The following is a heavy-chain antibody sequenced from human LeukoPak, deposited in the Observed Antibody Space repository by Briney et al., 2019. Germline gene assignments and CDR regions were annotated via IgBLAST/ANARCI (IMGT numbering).Heavy chain of an antibody. D-gene: IGHD3-22*01. V-gene: IGHV4-31*03. CDR3: ARLHYYDSSGYYPDLDY. CDR1: GGSISSGGYY. Sequence: SETLSLTCTVSGGSISSGGYYWSWIRQHPGKGLEWIGYIYYSGSTYYNPSLKSRVTISVDTSKNQFSLKLSSVTAADTAVYYYARLHYYDSSGYYPDLDYWGQGTLVTVSS. J-gene: IGHJ4*02. CDR2: IYYSGST.